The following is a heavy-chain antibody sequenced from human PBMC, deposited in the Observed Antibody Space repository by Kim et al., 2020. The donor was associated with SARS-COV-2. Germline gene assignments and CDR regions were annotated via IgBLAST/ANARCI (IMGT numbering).Heavy chain of an antibody. Sequence: SETLSLTCTVSGGSISSSSYYWGWIRQPPGKGLEWIGSIYYSGSTYYNPSLKSRVTISVDTSKNQFSLKLSSVTAADTAVYYCARDEGGYSYARGSYYGMDVWGQGTTVTVSS. J-gene: IGHJ6*02. CDR2: IYYSGST. CDR3: ARDEGGYSYARGSYYGMDV. V-gene: IGHV4-39*07. CDR1: GGSISSSSYY. D-gene: IGHD5-18*01.